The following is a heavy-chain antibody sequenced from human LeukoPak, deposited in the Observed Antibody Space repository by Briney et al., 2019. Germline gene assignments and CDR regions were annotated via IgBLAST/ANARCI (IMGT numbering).Heavy chain of an antibody. CDR2: IYPGDSDT. Sequence: GESLKISCQGSGYSFTTYWIGWVRQMPGKGLELMGIIYPGDSDTRYSPSFHGQITISADNSISTAYLQWSSLKASDTAVYYCARATWEVVSPYYFDKWGQGTLVTVSS. D-gene: IGHD1-26*01. J-gene: IGHJ4*02. CDR3: ARATWEVVSPYYFDK. CDR1: GYSFTTYW. V-gene: IGHV5-51*01.